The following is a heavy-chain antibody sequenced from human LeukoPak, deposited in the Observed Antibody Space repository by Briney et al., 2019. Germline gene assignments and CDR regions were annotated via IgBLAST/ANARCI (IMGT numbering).Heavy chain of an antibody. CDR2: ISWDSVNT. CDR3: AKDVSPYYDFWSGLGY. D-gene: IGHD3-3*01. J-gene: IGHJ4*02. Sequence: GGSLRLSCAASGFTFDDYTIHWVRQAPGKGLEWVSLISWDSVNTYYTESVKGRFTISRDNSKNSLFLQMNSLKTEDTALYFCAKDVSPYYDFWSGLGYWGQGTLVTVSS. V-gene: IGHV3-43*01. CDR1: GFTFDDYT.